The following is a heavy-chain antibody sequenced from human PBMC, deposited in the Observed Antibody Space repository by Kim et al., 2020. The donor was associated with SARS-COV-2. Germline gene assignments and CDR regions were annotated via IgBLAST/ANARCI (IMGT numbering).Heavy chain of an antibody. V-gene: IGHV4-39*01. Sequence: SLKSRVTISVATSKNQFSLQLSSVTAADTAVYYCARHLNPYCTNGVCRDYWGQGTLVTVSS. D-gene: IGHD2-8*01. CDR3: ARHLNPYCTNGVCRDY. J-gene: IGHJ4*02.